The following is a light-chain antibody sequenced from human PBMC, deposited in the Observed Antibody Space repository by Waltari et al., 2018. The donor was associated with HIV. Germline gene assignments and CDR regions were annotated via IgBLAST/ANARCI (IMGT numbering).Light chain of an antibody. J-gene: IGKJ5*01. CDR2: DAS. CDR3: QQLKTYPAVT. V-gene: IGKV1-9*01. Sequence: DIQLTQSPSFLSASVGDRVTLTCRASPGIDSYLAWYQQKPGKAPKLLIYDASNLQSGVPSRFSGSGSGTEFTLTSSSLQPEDFATYYCQQLKTYPAVTFGQGTGLEI. CDR1: PGIDSY.